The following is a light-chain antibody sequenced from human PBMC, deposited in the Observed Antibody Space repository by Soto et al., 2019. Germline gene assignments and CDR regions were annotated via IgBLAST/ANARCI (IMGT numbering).Light chain of an antibody. CDR2: GAS. CDR3: QQYNNWPYT. Sequence: EIVMTQSPATLSVSPRERATLSCRASQSVSSNLAWTQQKPCQAPMLLIYGASTRATGIPATFSGSGSGKEFTLTMSSLQSEDFAVYYCQQYNNWPYTFGQGTKLAIK. CDR1: QSVSSN. J-gene: IGKJ2*01. V-gene: IGKV3-15*01.